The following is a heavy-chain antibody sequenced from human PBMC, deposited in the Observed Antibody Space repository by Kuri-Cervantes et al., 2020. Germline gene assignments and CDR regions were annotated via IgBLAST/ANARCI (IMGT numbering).Heavy chain of an antibody. CDR2: ISSSSSYI. V-gene: IGHV3-21*01. CDR1: GFTFSSYS. Sequence: GESLKISCAASGFTFSSYSMNWVRQAPGKGLEWVSSISSSSSYIYYADSVKGRFTISRDNAKNSLYLQMNSLRAEDTAVYYYAREKTKWASTIVYYFDYWGQGTLVTVSS. CDR3: AREKTKWASTIVYYFDY. J-gene: IGHJ4*02. D-gene: IGHD5/OR15-5a*01.